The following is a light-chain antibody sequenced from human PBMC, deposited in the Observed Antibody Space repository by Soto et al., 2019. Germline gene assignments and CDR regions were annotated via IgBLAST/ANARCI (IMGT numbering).Light chain of an antibody. Sequence: DIQMTQSPSSLSASVGDRVTITCRASQSISSYLNWYQQKPGKAPKLLTYAASSLQSGVPSRFSGSGSGTDFTLTISSLQPEDFATYYCQQSYSTPVWTFGQGTKVDIK. CDR3: QQSYSTPVWT. J-gene: IGKJ1*01. V-gene: IGKV1-39*01. CDR1: QSISSY. CDR2: AAS.